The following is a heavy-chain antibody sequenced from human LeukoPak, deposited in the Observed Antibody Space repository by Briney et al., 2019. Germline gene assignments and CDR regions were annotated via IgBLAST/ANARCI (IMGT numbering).Heavy chain of an antibody. V-gene: IGHV3-7*01. Sequence: PGGSLRLSCTASGFTFSNFWMGWVRQAPGKGLEWVANIKQDETEKFYLGSVKGRFTISRDNAKNSLYLQMNSLRAEDTAVYYCARDGTYGNFDCWGQGTLVTVSS. J-gene: IGHJ4*02. CDR1: GFTFSNFW. D-gene: IGHD1-14*01. CDR3: ARDGTYGNFDC. CDR2: IKQDETEK.